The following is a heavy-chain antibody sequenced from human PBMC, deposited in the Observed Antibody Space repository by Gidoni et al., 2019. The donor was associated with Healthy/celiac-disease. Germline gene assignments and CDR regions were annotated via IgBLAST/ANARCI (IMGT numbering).Heavy chain of an antibody. D-gene: IGHD5-12*01. CDR1: GGTCSRYT. CDR3: ARAGEMATIRQYFDY. J-gene: IGHJ4*02. Sequence: HVQLVQSGAEVKKPGSSVKVSCNASGGTCSRYTISWVRHAPGQGREWRGGIIPIFGTANYAQKFQGRVTITADESTSTADMELSSLRSEDTAVYYCARAGEMATIRQYFDYWCQGTLVTVSS. V-gene: IGHV1-69*01. CDR2: IIPIFGTA.